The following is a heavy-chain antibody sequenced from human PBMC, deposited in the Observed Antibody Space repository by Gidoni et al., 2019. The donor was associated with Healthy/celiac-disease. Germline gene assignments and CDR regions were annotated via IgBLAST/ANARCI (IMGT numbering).Heavy chain of an antibody. CDR2: IYSGGST. CDR1: GFTVSSNY. CDR3: ARDHEELGDAFDI. J-gene: IGHJ3*02. D-gene: IGHD1-7*01. Sequence: EVQLVESGGGLVQPGGSLSLSCAASGFTVSSNYMSWVRQAPGKGLEWVSVIYSGGSTYYADSVKGRFTISRHNSKNTLYLQMNSLRAEDTAVYYCARDHEELGDAFDIWGQGTMVTVSS. V-gene: IGHV3-53*04.